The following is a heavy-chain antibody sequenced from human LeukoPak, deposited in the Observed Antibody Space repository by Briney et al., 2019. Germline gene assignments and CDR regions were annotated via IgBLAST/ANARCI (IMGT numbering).Heavy chain of an antibody. V-gene: IGHV4-39*01. D-gene: IGHD3-10*01. Sequence: SETLSLTCTVSGGSISSSSYYWGWIRQPPGKGLEWIGSIYYSGSTYYNPSLKSRVTISVDTSKNQLSLKLSSVTAADTAVYYCARHVRGSRPGYYYYGMDVWGQGTTVTVSS. CDR1: GGSISSSSYY. CDR3: ARHVRGSRPGYYYYGMDV. J-gene: IGHJ6*02. CDR2: IYYSGST.